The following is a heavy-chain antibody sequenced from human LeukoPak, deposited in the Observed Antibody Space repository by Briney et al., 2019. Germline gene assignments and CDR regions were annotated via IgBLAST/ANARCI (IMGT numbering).Heavy chain of an antibody. CDR1: GFTFSDSA. J-gene: IGHJ3*02. D-gene: IGHD3-22*01. CDR3: THYYDSSGYYGAFDI. V-gene: IGHV3-73*01. CDR2: VRNKAKSYAT. Sequence: GGSLRLSCAASGFTFSDSAMHWVRQAPGKGLEWVGRVRNKAKSYATAYAESVKGRFTISRDDSKNTAYLQMNSLKTEDTAVYYCTHYYDSSGYYGAFDIWGQGTMVTVSS.